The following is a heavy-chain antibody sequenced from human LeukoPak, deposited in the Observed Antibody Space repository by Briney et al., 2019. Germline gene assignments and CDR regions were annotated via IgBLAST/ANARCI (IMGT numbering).Heavy chain of an antibody. CDR3: AREGFGEFADI. V-gene: IGHV3-13*01. D-gene: IGHD3-10*01. J-gene: IGHJ3*02. CDR1: GFTFSSYG. CDR2: IGTAGDI. Sequence: GGSLRLSCAASGFTFSSYGMHWVRQATGKGLEWVSGIGTAGDIYYPGSVKGRFTISRENAKNSLYLQLNSLRAGDTAVYYCAREGFGEFADIWGQGTMVTASS.